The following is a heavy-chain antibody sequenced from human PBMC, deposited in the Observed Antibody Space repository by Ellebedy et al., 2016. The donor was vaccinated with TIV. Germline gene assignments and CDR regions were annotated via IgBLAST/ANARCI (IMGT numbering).Heavy chain of an antibody. CDR1: GGSFSGYY. J-gene: IGHJ4*02. CDR3: ARGIKVVVPAAKRRDWYFDY. V-gene: IGHV4-34*01. Sequence: SETLSLXCAVYGGSFSGYYWSWIRQPPGKGLEWIGEINHSGSTNYNPSLKSRVTISVDTSKNQFSLKLSSVTAADTAVYYCARGIKVVVPAAKRRDWYFDYWGQGTLVTVSS. CDR2: INHSGST. D-gene: IGHD2-2*01.